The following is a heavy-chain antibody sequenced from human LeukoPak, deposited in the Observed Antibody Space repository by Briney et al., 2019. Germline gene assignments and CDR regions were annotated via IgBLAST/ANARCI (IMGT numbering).Heavy chain of an antibody. V-gene: IGHV1-24*01. CDR2: FDPEDGET. Sequence: GSVKVSCKVSGFTLTELSMHWVRQAPGKGLEWMGGFDPEDGETIYAQKFQGRVTMTEYTSTDTAYMELSSLRSEDTAVYYCATGDKGAILTGYNYYFYMDVWGKGTTVTISS. D-gene: IGHD3-9*01. J-gene: IGHJ6*03. CDR1: GFTLTELS. CDR3: ATGDKGAILTGYNYYFYMDV.